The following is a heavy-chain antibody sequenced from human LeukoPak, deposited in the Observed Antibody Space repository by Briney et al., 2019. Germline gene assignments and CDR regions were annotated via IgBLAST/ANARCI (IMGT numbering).Heavy chain of an antibody. Sequence: SETLSLTCTVSGNSINRGYYWGWIRQPPGKGLEWIGSFYHSVSTYYNPFLKSRVTISVNTSKNQFSLKLSSVTAADTAVYYCARDMRGGNSYYFDSWGQGTLVTVSS. J-gene: IGHJ4*02. V-gene: IGHV4-38-2*02. CDR3: ARDMRGGNSYYFDS. CDR1: GNSINRGYY. CDR2: FYHSVST. D-gene: IGHD4-23*01.